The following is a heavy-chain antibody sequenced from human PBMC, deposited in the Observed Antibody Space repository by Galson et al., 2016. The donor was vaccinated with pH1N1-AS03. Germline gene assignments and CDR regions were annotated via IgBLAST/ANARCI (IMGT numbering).Heavy chain of an antibody. Sequence: SLRLSCAASGFIFSNYAMSWVRQAPGKGLEWVSAIPIRGSTYYADSVKGRFTISRDNSKNTLYLQMNSLRAEDTAVYYCAKDPIQYGDYVWYFDYWGQGTLVTVSS. CDR1: GFIFSNYA. V-gene: IGHV3-23*01. D-gene: IGHD4-17*01. CDR3: AKDPIQYGDYVWYFDY. J-gene: IGHJ4*02. CDR2: IPIRGST.